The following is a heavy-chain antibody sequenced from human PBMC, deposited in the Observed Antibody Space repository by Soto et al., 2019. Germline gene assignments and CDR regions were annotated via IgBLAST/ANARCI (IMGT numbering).Heavy chain of an antibody. CDR2: IIPIFGTA. V-gene: IGHV1-69*12. CDR3: AATVLTHDAFHI. CDR1: GGTFSSYA. J-gene: IGHJ3*02. Sequence: QVQLVQSGAEVKKPGSSVKVSCKASGGTFSSYAISWVRQAPGQGLEWMGGIIPIFGTANYAQKFQGRVTITADESTSSAYMQLSSLRSEDTVVYYCAATVLTHDAFHIWGQGPTVPVSS. D-gene: IGHD4-17*01.